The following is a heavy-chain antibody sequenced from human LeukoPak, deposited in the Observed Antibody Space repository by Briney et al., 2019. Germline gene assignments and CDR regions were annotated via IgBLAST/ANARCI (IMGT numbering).Heavy chain of an antibody. CDR3: AKANYYYYYYMDV. V-gene: IGHV3-23*01. J-gene: IGHJ6*03. Sequence: GGSLRLSCVDSGFTDSNYGLSWVRQAPGKGLEWVSAISGSGAGTYYADSVKGRFTISRDHSKNTLYLQMNSLRAEDTAVYYCAKANYYYYYYMDVWGKGTTVTVSS. CDR1: GFTDSNYG. CDR2: ISGSGAGT.